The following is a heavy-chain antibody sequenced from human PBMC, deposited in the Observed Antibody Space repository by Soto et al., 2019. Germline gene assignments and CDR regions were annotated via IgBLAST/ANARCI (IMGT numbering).Heavy chain of an antibody. CDR3: SSQGIDAFPI. J-gene: IGHJ3*02. Sequence: QVQLVQSGAEVKKPGSSVKVSCKASGGTFSSYAISWVRQAPGQGLEWMGGIIPIFGTANYAQKFQGRVTITADESPCTAYLALSSLRSQDTAVYYCSSQGIDAFPIWGQGTMVTVSS. CDR2: IIPIFGTA. V-gene: IGHV1-69*12. CDR1: GGTFSSYA. D-gene: IGHD6-13*01.